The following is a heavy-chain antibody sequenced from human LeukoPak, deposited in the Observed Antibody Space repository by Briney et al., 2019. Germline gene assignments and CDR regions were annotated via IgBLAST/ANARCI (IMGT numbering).Heavy chain of an antibody. CDR1: GGTFSSYA. Sequence: GASVKVSCKASGGTFSSYAISWVRQAPGQGLEWMGRIIPILGIANYEQKFQGRVTITADKSTSTAYMELSSLRSEDTAVYYCARDSPSTTVTTLWGQGTLVTVSS. J-gene: IGHJ4*02. D-gene: IGHD4-11*01. CDR2: IIPILGIA. CDR3: ARDSPSTTVTTL. V-gene: IGHV1-69*04.